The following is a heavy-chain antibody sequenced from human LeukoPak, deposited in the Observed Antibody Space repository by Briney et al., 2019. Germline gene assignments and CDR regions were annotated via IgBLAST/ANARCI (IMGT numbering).Heavy chain of an antibody. CDR2: IISKSDGETT. CDR3: ARDRYCASSTCPGAFDL. V-gene: IGHV3-15*01. D-gene: IGHD2-15*01. CDR1: GLTFYYDW. Sequence: PGGSLRLSCAASGLTFYYDWMTWVRQAPGKGLEWVGRIISKSDGETTDYAAPVKGRFTISRDDSRDMLYLQMSSLKTEDTAVYYCARDRYCASSTCPGAFDLWGQGTVVTVCS. J-gene: IGHJ3*01.